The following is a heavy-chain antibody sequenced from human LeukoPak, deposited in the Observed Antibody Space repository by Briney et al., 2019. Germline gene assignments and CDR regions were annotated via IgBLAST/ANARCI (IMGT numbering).Heavy chain of an antibody. V-gene: IGHV5-51*01. CDR2: IYPGDSDT. CDR1: GYSFTSYW. J-gene: IGHJ4*02. CDR3: ARQPPGFWSGYYTGPFDY. Sequence: GESLKISCKGSGYSFTSYWIGWVRQMPGKGLEWMGIIYPGDSDTRYSPSFQGQVTISADKSISTAYLQWSSLKASDTAMYYCARQPPGFWSGYYTGPFDYWGQGTLVTVSS. D-gene: IGHD3-3*01.